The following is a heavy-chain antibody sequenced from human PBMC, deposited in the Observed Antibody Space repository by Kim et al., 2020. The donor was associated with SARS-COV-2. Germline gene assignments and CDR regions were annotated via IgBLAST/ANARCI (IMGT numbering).Heavy chain of an antibody. CDR3: ARYYYGSGGMDV. V-gene: IGHV1-18*01. Sequence: NSAQTLQGRVTMTTDTSTSTAYMELRSLRSDATAVYYCARYYYGSGGMDVWGQGTTVTVSS. J-gene: IGHJ6*02. D-gene: IGHD3-10*01.